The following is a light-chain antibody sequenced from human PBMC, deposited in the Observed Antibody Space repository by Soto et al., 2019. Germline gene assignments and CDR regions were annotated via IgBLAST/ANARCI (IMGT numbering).Light chain of an antibody. CDR3: AAWDDSLSGWV. V-gene: IGLV1-47*01. J-gene: IGLJ7*01. Sequence: QSVLTQPPSASGTPGQRVTISCSGSSSNIGSNYVYWYQQLPGTAPKLLIYRNNQRPSGVPDRFSGSKSGTSASLAISGLRYEDEDYYYCAAWDDSLSGWVFGGGTQLTVL. CDR2: RNN. CDR1: SSNIGSNY.